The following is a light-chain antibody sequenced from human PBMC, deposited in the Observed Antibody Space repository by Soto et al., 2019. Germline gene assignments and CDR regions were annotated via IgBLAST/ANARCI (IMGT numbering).Light chain of an antibody. CDR2: SNN. V-gene: IGLV1-44*01. J-gene: IGLJ2*01. CDR1: SSNIGNNI. Sequence: QPVLTQPPSASGTPGQRVTISCSGSSSNIGNNIVNWYQQLPGTAPKLLIYSNNKRASGVPDRFSGSKSGTSASLAISGLQSEDEADYYCAAWDDSLNGVVFGGGTKLTVL. CDR3: AAWDDSLNGVV.